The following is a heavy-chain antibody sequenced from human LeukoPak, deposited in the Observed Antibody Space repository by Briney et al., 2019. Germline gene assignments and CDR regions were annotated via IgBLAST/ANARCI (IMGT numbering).Heavy chain of an antibody. D-gene: IGHD3-22*01. Sequence: SETLSLTCTVSGGSISSGDYYWSWIRQPPGKGLEWIGYIYYSGSTYYNPSLKSRVTISVDTSKNQFSLKLSSVTAADTAVYYCARVRGYPINWFDPWGQGTLVTVSS. V-gene: IGHV4-30-4*08. CDR3: ARVRGYPINWFDP. CDR1: GGSISSGDYY. CDR2: IYYSGST. J-gene: IGHJ5*02.